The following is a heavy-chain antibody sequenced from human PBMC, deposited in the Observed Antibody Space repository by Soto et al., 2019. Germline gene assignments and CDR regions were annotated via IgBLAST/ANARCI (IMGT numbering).Heavy chain of an antibody. V-gene: IGHV4-59*01. CDR1: GGSISSYY. D-gene: IGHD5-18*01. CDR3: ARGPDTAMVTGWFDP. CDR2: IYYSGST. Sequence: QVQLQESGPGLVKPSETLSLTCTVSGGSISSYYWSWIRQPPGKGLEWIGYIYYSGSTNYNPSLKRRVTISVNTSKNRLSLKLSSVTAADTAVYYGARGPDTAMVTGWFDPWGQGTLVTVSS. J-gene: IGHJ5*02.